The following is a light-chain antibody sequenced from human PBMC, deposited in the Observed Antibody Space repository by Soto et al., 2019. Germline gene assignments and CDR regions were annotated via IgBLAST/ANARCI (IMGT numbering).Light chain of an antibody. CDR1: QSVSSN. V-gene: IGKV3-15*01. CDR3: QQYNNWPRT. J-gene: IGKJ2*01. Sequence: EIVMTQSPATLSVSPGERATLSCRASQSVSSNLAWYQQKPGQAPRLLIYGASTRATGIPARFSGRGSGTEFTLTLSSLQSEDFAVYCCQQYNNWPRTFGQGTKLEIK. CDR2: GAS.